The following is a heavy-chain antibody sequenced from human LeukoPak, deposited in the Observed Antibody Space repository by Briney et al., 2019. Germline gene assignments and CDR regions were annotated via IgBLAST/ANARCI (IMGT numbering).Heavy chain of an antibody. J-gene: IGHJ3*02. D-gene: IGHD2-2*01. CDR2: IYYSGST. CDR1: GGSISSSSYY. Sequence: PSETLSLTCTVSGGSISSSSYYWGWIRQPPGKGLEWIGSIYYSGSTYYNPSLKSRVTISVDTSKNQFSLKLSSVTAADTAVYYCARDPGTSWYAFDIWGQGTMVTVSS. CDR3: ARDPGTSWYAFDI. V-gene: IGHV4-39*02.